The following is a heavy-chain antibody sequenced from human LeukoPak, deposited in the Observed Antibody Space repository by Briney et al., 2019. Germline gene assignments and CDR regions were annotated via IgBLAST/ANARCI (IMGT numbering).Heavy chain of an antibody. CDR1: GFILSSDD. J-gene: IGHJ4*02. D-gene: IGHD2-2*01. V-gene: IGHV3-33*05. Sequence: GGSLRLSCAASGFILSSDDMHWVRQAPGKGLEWVAGIQSNGRNKYYVDSVKGRFAISRDNSKSTLYLQVNSLRVEDTALYYCARESEGGTGTSCPDYWGQGTLVTVSS. CDR3: ARESEGGTGTSCPDY. CDR2: IQSNGRNK.